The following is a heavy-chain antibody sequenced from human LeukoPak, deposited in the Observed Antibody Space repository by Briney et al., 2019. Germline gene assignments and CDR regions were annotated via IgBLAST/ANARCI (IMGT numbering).Heavy chain of an antibody. CDR2: IYTSGST. CDR3: ARLQWSYFFYYYMDV. CDR1: GGSISSYY. J-gene: IGHJ6*03. D-gene: IGHD1-26*01. Sequence: SETLSLTCTVSGGSISSYYWSWIRQPPGKGLEGIGYIYTSGSTNYNPSLNSRVTISVDTSKNQFSLKLSSVTAADTAVYYCARLQWSYFFYYYMDVWGKGTTVTVSS. V-gene: IGHV4-4*09.